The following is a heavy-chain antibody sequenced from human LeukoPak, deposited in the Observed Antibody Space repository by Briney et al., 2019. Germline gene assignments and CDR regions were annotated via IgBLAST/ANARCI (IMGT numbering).Heavy chain of an antibody. Sequence: GGSLRLSCAASGVTVSSNYMSWVRQAPGKGLEWVSVIYSGGSTYYADSVKGRFTISRDNSKNTLYLQMNSLRAEDTAVYYCARADFSSIWSHGYWGQGTLVTVSS. CDR3: ARADFSSIWSHGY. J-gene: IGHJ4*02. CDR1: GVTVSSNY. D-gene: IGHD6-13*01. CDR2: IYSGGST. V-gene: IGHV3-53*01.